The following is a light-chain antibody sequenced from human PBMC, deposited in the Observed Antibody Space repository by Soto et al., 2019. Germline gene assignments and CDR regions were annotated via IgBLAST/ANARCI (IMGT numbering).Light chain of an antibody. CDR3: QQYGDSPRGT. J-gene: IGKJ4*01. CDR1: QIVSSNY. V-gene: IGKV3D-20*01. CDR2: DAS. Sequence: EVVLTQSPASLSLSPGERATLSCGASQIVSSNYLAWYQQKPGLAPRLLIYDASTRATGVPDRFRGSGSGTDLTRTIISLAPADSAVYYCQQYGDSPRGTFGGGTKVEIK.